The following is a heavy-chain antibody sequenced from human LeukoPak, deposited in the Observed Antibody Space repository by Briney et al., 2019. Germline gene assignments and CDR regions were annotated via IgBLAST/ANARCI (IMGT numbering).Heavy chain of an antibody. V-gene: IGHV3-74*01. Sequence: PGGSLRASCEARGFTFSRYWMHWVRQAPGKGLVWVSRIKSDGKTNYAASVKGRFTISRDNAKNTVSLQMDSLRAEDTGVYYCARAPSEVGGYYPEYFRHWGQGTLVTVSS. CDR3: ARAPSEVGGYYPEYFRH. J-gene: IGHJ1*01. D-gene: IGHD3-22*01. CDR2: IKSDGKT. CDR1: GFTFSRYW.